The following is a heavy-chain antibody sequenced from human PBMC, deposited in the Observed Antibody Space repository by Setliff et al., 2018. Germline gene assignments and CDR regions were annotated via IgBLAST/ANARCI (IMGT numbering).Heavy chain of an antibody. D-gene: IGHD6-6*01. Sequence: SETLSLTCTVSGDSISSRPFYWGWFRQPAGKELEWIGQIYTSWSTIYNPSLKSRVTISLDTSKNQFSLSLTSVTAEDTAVYYCARGRNVAARLFDSWGQGTLVTVSS. CDR2: IYTSWST. J-gene: IGHJ4*02. V-gene: IGHV4-61*09. CDR3: ARGRNVAARLFDS. CDR1: GDSISSRPFY.